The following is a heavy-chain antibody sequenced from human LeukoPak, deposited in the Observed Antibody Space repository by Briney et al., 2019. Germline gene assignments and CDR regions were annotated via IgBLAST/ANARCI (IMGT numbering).Heavy chain of an antibody. D-gene: IGHD2/OR15-2a*01. CDR3: ARNFGPYGMDV. CDR1: GFSFSSSW. V-gene: IGHV3-74*01. CDR2: INSDGSTT. Sequence: PGGSLRLSCAASGFSFSSSWMHWVRHAPGTGLVWVSRINSDGSTTNYADSVKGRFTISRDNAMSTLYLQMNSLRAEDTAVYYCARNFGPYGMDVWGQGTTVTVSS. J-gene: IGHJ6*02.